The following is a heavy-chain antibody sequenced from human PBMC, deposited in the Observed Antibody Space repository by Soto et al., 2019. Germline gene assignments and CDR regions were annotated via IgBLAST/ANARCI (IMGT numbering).Heavy chain of an antibody. CDR1: GFTFGDYA. CDR2: IRSKAYGGTT. Sequence: GGSLRLSCTASGFTFGDYAMSWFRQAPGKGLEWVGFIRSKAYGGTTEYAASVKGRSTISRDDSKSIAYLQMNSLKTEDTAVYYCTRDPALWFGELLFHWGQGTLVTVSS. D-gene: IGHD3-10*01. CDR3: TRDPALWFGELLFH. V-gene: IGHV3-49*03. J-gene: IGHJ4*02.